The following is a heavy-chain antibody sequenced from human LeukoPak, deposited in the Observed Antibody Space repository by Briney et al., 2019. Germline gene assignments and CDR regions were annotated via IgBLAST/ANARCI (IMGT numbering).Heavy chain of an antibody. J-gene: IGHJ4*02. CDR1: GFTFSSYW. V-gene: IGHV3-30*18. Sequence: GGSLRLSCAASGFTFSSYWMSWVRQAPGKGLEWVAVISYDGSNKYYADSVKGRFTISRDNSKNTLYLQMNSLRAEDTAVYYCAKDLDYGSGSYFDYWGQGTLVTVSS. CDR2: ISYDGSNK. D-gene: IGHD3-10*01. CDR3: AKDLDYGSGSYFDY.